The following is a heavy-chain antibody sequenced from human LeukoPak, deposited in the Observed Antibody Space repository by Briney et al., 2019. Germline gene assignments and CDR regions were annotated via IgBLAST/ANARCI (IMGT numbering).Heavy chain of an antibody. CDR3: ARDPANYYGSGDWYFDL. J-gene: IGHJ2*01. V-gene: IGHV4-4*07. D-gene: IGHD3-10*01. CDR1: GGSISSYY. CDR2: IYSSGST. Sequence: SETLSPTCTVSGGSISSYYWSWIRQPAGKGLEWIGRIYSSGSTNYNPSLKSRVTMSVDTSKNQFSLRLSSVTAADTAVYYCARDPANYYGSGDWYFDLWGRGTLVTVSS.